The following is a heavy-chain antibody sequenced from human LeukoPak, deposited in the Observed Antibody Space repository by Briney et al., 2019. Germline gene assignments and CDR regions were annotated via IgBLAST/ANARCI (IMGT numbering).Heavy chain of an antibody. D-gene: IGHD3-22*01. CDR2: INHSGST. Sequence: PSETLSLTCAVYGGSFSGYYWSWIRQPPGKGLEWIGEINHSGSTNYNPSLKSRVTISVDTSKNQFSLKLSSVTAADTAVYYCAGQLVPQNRYYYDSSGYYHWGQGTLVTVSS. CDR3: AGQLVPQNRYYYDSSGYYH. J-gene: IGHJ5*02. CDR1: GGSFSGYY. V-gene: IGHV4-34*01.